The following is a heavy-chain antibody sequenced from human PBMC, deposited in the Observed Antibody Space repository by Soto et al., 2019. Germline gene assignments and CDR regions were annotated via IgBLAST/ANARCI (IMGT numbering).Heavy chain of an antibody. V-gene: IGHV1-18*01. J-gene: IGHJ4*01. CDR1: GYTFINYG. Sequence: GASVKVSCKPSGYTFINYGITWVRQAPGQGLEWMGWISGYDGNTNYAPKLQGRVTTTRDTSTSTVYMELRSLRSDDTAVYYCARDRGRSCSGGTCPFDYWG. CDR3: ARDRGRSCSGGTCPFDY. CDR2: ISGYDGNT. D-gene: IGHD2-15*01.